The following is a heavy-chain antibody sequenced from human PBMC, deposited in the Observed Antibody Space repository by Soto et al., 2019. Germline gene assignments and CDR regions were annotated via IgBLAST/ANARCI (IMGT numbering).Heavy chain of an antibody. CDR1: GFTFSSYS. V-gene: IGHV3-21*01. J-gene: IGHJ3*02. CDR2: ISSSSSYI. D-gene: IGHD3-22*01. Sequence: GGSLRLSCAASGFTFSSYSMNWVRQAPGKGLEWVSSISSSSSYIYYADSVKGRFTISRDNAKNSLYLQMNSLRAEETAVYYCASEGSGDFYDNSGYYLGAFDIRGQGTTVTGSS. CDR3: ASEGSGDFYDNSGYYLGAFDI.